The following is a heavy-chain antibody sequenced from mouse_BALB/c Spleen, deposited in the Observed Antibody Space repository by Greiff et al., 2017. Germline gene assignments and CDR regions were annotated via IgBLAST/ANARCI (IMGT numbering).Heavy chain of an antibody. CDR2: IYPGNGDT. CDR1: GYTFTSYN. V-gene: IGHV1-12*01. D-gene: IGHD1-1*02. Sequence: QVQLQQPGAELVKPGASVKMSCKASGYTFTSYNMHWVKQTPGQGLEWIGAIYPGNGDTSYNQKFKGKATLTADKSSSTAYMQLSSLTSEDSAVYYCARGYAWFAYWGQGTLVTVSA. J-gene: IGHJ3*01. CDR3: ARGYAWFAY.